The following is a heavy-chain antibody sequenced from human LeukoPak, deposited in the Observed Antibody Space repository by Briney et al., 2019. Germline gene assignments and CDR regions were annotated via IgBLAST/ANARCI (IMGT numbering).Heavy chain of an antibody. Sequence: SETLSLTCTVSGGSISSGSYYWSWIRQPAGKGLEWIGRIYTSGSTNYNPSLKSRVTISVDTSKNQFSLKLSSVTAADTAVYYCASGRGFRRFDYWGQGTLVTVSS. J-gene: IGHJ4*02. CDR3: ASGRGFRRFDY. D-gene: IGHD6-6*01. CDR2: IYTSGST. CDR1: GGSISSGSYY. V-gene: IGHV4-61*02.